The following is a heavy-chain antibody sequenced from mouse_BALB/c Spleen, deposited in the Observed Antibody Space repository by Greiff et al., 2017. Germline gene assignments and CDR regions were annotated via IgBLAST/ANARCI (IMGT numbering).Heavy chain of an antibody. CDR3: TRDGYDGYLYYAMDY. V-gene: IGHV5-6-4*01. D-gene: IGHD2-3*01. CDR1: GFTFSSYT. Sequence: EVKLMESGGGLVKPGGSLKLSCAASGFTFSSYTMSWVRQTPEKRLEWVATISSGGSYTYYPDSVKGRFTISRDNAKNTLYLQMSSLKSEDTAMYYCTRDGYDGYLYYAMDYWGQGTSVTVSA. CDR2: ISSGGSYT. J-gene: IGHJ4*01.